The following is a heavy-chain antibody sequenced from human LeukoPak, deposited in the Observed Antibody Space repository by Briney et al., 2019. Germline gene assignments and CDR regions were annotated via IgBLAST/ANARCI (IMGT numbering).Heavy chain of an antibody. CDR1: GFTFSSYS. CDR3: AKDLGGPGISA. J-gene: IGHJ5*02. D-gene: IGHD1-14*01. CDR2: ISSSSSYI. Sequence: GGSLRLSCAASGFTFSSYSMNWVRQAPGKGLEWVSSISSSSSYIYYADSVKGRFTISRDNSKNTLYLQMNSLRAEDTAVYYCAKDLGGPGISAWGQGTLVTVSS. V-gene: IGHV3-21*04.